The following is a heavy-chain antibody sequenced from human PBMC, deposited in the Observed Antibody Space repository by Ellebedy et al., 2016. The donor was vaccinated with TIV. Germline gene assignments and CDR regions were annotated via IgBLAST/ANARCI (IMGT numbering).Heavy chain of an antibody. CDR3: AREFPRGGTTGY. D-gene: IGHD1-7*01. CDR1: GGSFSGYY. CDR2: INHSGNT. V-gene: IGHV4-34*01. Sequence: MPSETLSLTCAVYGGSFSGYYWSWIRQPPGKGLEWIGEINHSGNTNYNPSLKSRVTISVDTSKNQFSLKLTSVTAADTAVYYCAREFPRGGTTGYWGQGTLVTVSS. J-gene: IGHJ4*02.